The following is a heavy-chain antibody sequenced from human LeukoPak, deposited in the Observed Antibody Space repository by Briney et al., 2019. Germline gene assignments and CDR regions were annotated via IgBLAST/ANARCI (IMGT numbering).Heavy chain of an antibody. D-gene: IGHD3-22*01. CDR3: ARGAPGVVAFDH. V-gene: IGHV3-30*04. CDR1: GFSLSSLA. CDR2: LSSDGSTQ. J-gene: IGHJ4*02. Sequence: GGSLRLSCVVSGFSLSSLATHWVRQAPGKGLEWVTILSSDGSTQNHAESVRGRFTVSRDDSKQAVYLQMNSLGREDTAIYYCARGAPGVVAFDHWGQGALVTVSS.